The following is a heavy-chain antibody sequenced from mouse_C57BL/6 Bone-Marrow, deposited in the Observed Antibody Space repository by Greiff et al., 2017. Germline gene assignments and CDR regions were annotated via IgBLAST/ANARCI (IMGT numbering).Heavy chain of an antibody. CDR1: GYTFTDYY. J-gene: IGHJ4*01. CDR3: ARRTMNYAMDY. CDR2: INPYNGGT. D-gene: IGHD2-4*01. Sequence: EVQLQQSGPVLVKPGASVKMSCKASGYTFTDYYMNWVKQSHGKSLEWIGVINPYNGGTSYNQKFKGKATLTVDKSSSTAYMELNSLTSKDSAVYYCARRTMNYAMDYWGQGTSVTVSS. V-gene: IGHV1-19*01.